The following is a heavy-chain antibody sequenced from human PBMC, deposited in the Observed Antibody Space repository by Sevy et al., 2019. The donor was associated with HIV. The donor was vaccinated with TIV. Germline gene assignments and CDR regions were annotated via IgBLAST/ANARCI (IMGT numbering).Heavy chain of an antibody. CDR1: GYTFTSYG. D-gene: IGHD3-22*01. CDR3: ACDGYYYDSSGYYYPFDY. Sequence: ASVKVSCKASGYTFTSYGISWVRQAPGQGLEWMGWISAYNGNTNYAQKLQGRVTMTTDTSTSTAYMELRSLRSDGTAVYYCACDGYYYDSSGYYYPFDYWGQGTLVTVSS. CDR2: ISAYNGNT. V-gene: IGHV1-18*01. J-gene: IGHJ4*02.